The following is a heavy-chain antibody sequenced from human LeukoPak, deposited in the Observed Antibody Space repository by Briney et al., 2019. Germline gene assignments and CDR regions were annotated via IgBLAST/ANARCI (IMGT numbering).Heavy chain of an antibody. CDR1: GYIFIDYY. V-gene: IGHV1-2*02. CDR3: ARDVLLWFGELSQVGGFDP. J-gene: IGHJ5*02. CDR2: INPNSGGT. D-gene: IGHD3-10*01. Sequence: GASVKVSCKASGYIFIDYYMYWVRQAPGQGLEWMGWINPNSGGTEYAQKFQDRVTMTRDTSISTAYMELTRLTSDDTAVYFCARDVLLWFGELSQVGGFDPWGQGTLVTVSS.